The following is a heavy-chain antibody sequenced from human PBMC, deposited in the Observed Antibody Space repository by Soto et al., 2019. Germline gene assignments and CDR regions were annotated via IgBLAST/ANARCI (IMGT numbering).Heavy chain of an antibody. V-gene: IGHV3-74*01. CDR2: INGDESDT. CDR3: ARESWGFSLTY. Sequence: EVQLVESGGGLVQPGGSLRLSCAASGFTFSSYWMHWVRQAPGKGLVWVSRINGDESDTGYADSVKGRFTISRDNAKNTLYLQMNSLRAEDTAVGYCARESWGFSLTYWGQGTPVTVSS. CDR1: GFTFSSYW. J-gene: IGHJ4*02. D-gene: IGHD3-16*01.